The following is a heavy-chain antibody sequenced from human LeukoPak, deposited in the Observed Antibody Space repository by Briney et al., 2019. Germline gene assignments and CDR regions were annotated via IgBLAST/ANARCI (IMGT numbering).Heavy chain of an antibody. V-gene: IGHV1-18*04. D-gene: IGHD2-2*01. Sequence: ASVKVSRKASGYTFTSYGISWVRQAPGQGLEWMGWISAYNGNTNYAQKLQGRVTMTTDTSTSTAYMELRSLRSDDTAVYYCARGAISVVVPAAIGYWGQGTLVTVSS. CDR1: GYTFTSYG. CDR2: ISAYNGNT. J-gene: IGHJ4*02. CDR3: ARGAISVVVPAAIGY.